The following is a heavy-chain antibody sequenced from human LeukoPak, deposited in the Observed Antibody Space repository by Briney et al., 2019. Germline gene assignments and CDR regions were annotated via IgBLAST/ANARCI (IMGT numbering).Heavy chain of an antibody. D-gene: IGHD3-10*01. V-gene: IGHV3-53*01. CDR3: AKDRGIISDY. CDR1: GFTVSSNY. Sequence: GGSLRLSCAASGFTVSSNYMSWVRQAPGKGREWVSGIYSGGSTYYADSVKGRFTISRDNSKNTLYLQMNSLRAEDTAVYYCAKDRGIISDYWGQGTLVTVSS. J-gene: IGHJ4*02. CDR2: IYSGGST.